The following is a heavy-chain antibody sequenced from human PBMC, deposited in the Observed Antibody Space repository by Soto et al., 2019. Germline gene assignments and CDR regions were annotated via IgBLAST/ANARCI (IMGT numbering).Heavy chain of an antibody. CDR1: GGTFSSYT. Sequence: ASVKVSCKASGGTFSSYTISWVRQAPGQGLEWMGRIIPILGIANYAQKFQGRVTITADKSTSTAYMELSSLRSEDTAVYYCAREYPYPLASIWFDPWGQGTLVTVSS. CDR2: IIPILGIA. V-gene: IGHV1-69*02. CDR3: AREYPYPLASIWFDP. J-gene: IGHJ5*02.